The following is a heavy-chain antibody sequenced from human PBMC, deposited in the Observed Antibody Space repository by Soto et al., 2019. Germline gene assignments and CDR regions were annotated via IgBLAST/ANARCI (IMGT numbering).Heavy chain of an antibody. D-gene: IGHD3-9*01. CDR2: ICYDGSNR. V-gene: IGHV3-30-3*01. Sequence: GGSLRLSCAASGFTFSDYAIHWVRQAPGKGLEWLAVICYDGSNRYYADSVKGRFTISRDNSKNTLYLQMNSLRAEDTAVYYCAREHVLRYFGWSPSYSWFDPWGQGTLVTVSS. CDR1: GFTFSDYA. CDR3: AREHVLRYFGWSPSYSWFDP. J-gene: IGHJ5*02.